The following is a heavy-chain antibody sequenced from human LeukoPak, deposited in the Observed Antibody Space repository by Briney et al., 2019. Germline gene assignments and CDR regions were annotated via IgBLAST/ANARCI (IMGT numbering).Heavy chain of an antibody. CDR2: IRYDGSNK. V-gene: IGHV3-30*02. J-gene: IGHJ6*03. CDR3: AREGYYYMDV. Sequence: PGGSLRLSCAASGFTFSSYGMHWVRQAPGKGLEWVAFIRYDGSNKYYADSVKGRFTISRDNAKHSLYVQMNSLRAEDTAVYYCAREGYYYMDVWGKGTTVTISS. CDR1: GFTFSSYG.